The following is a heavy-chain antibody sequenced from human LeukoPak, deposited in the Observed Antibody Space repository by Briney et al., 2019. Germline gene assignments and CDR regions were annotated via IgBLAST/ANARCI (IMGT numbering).Heavy chain of an antibody. Sequence: ASVKVSCKASGYTFISYGISWVRQAPGQGLEWMGWISGYNGNTNYAQNLQGRVTMTTDTSTSTAYMELRSLRSDDTAVYYCARGLGVVTAQSEQPKPRYFDLWGRGTQVTVTS. CDR1: GYTFISYG. CDR2: ISGYNGNT. J-gene: IGHJ2*01. CDR3: ARGLGVVTAQSEQPKPRYFDL. D-gene: IGHD2-21*02. V-gene: IGHV1-18*01.